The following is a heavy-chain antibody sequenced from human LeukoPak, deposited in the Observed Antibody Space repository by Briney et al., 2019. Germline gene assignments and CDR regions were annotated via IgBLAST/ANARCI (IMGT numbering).Heavy chain of an antibody. J-gene: IGHJ4*02. CDR2: ISYSGNT. CDR3: ARWSGSGWKYLDH. Sequence: SETLSLTCTVSGGSISSYYWSWIRQPPGKGLEWIGHISYSGNTNYSPSLKSRVTISADTSRNQFSLKVSSVTAADTALYYCARWSGSGWKYLDHWGQGTLVTVSS. V-gene: IGHV4-59*01. CDR1: GGSISSYY. D-gene: IGHD6-19*01.